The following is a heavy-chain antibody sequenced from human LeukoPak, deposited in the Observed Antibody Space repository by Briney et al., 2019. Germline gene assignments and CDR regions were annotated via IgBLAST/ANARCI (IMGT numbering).Heavy chain of an antibody. CDR1: GGSISSGSYY. V-gene: IGHV4-61*02. J-gene: IGHJ6*03. CDR2: IYTSGST. D-gene: IGHD1-26*01. Sequence: PSQTLSLTCTVSGGSISSGSYYWSWIRQPAGKGLEWIGRIYTSGSTNYNPSLKSRVTISVDTSKNQFSLKLSSVTAADTAVYYCAREVGGSYYFPYYYYYMDVWGKGTTVTVSS. CDR3: AREVGGSYYFPYYYYYMDV.